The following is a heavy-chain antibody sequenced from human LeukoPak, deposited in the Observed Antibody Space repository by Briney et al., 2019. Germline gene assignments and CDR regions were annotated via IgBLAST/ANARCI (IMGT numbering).Heavy chain of an antibody. V-gene: IGHV3-20*04. J-gene: IGHJ4*02. CDR3: AKGPYYYDSSGYYIFDY. CDR1: GFTFDDYG. CDR2: INWNGGST. Sequence: RPGGSLRLSCAASGFTFDDYGMSWVRQAPGKGLEWVSGINWNGGSTGYADSVKGRFTISRDNSKNTLYLQMNSLRAEDTAVYYCAKGPYYYDSSGYYIFDYWSQGTLVTVSS. D-gene: IGHD3-22*01.